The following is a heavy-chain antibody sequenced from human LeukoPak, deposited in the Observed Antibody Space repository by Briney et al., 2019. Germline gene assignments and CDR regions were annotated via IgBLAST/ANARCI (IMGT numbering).Heavy chain of an antibody. V-gene: IGHV1-18*01. Sequence: GASVKVSCKASGYTFTSYGISWVRQAPGQGLEWMGWISAYNGNTNYAQKLQGRVTMTTDTSTSTAYMELRSLRSDDTAVYYCARDPVYSSGWYFEFGPRHWFDPWGQGTLVTVSS. CDR2: ISAYNGNT. D-gene: IGHD6-19*01. CDR1: GYTFTSYG. CDR3: ARDPVYSSGWYFEFGPRHWFDP. J-gene: IGHJ5*02.